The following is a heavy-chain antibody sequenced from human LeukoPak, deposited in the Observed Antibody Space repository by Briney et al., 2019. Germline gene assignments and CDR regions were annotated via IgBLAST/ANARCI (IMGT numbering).Heavy chain of an antibody. Sequence: ASVKVSCKASGGTFSSYAISWVRQAPGQGLEWMGGIIPIFGTANYAQKFQGRVTITADESTSTAYMELSSLRSEDTAVYYCARDRALRYFVWLLPDYYYYGMDVWGKGTTVTVSS. CDR2: IIPIFGTA. V-gene: IGHV1-69*13. D-gene: IGHD3-9*01. CDR3: ARDRALRYFVWLLPDYYYYGMDV. CDR1: GGTFSSYA. J-gene: IGHJ6*04.